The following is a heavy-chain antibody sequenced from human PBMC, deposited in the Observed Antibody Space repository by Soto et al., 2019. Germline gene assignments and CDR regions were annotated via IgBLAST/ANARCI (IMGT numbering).Heavy chain of an antibody. CDR2: TYYRSKWYN. CDR1: GDSVSSNSAA. D-gene: IGHD6-13*01. CDR3: ARYTAVPFSSSWYGRFRGHGMDV. V-gene: IGHV6-1*01. J-gene: IGHJ6*02. Sequence: PSQTLSLTCAISGDSVSSNSAAWNWIRQSPSRGLEWLGRTYYRSKWYNDYAVSVKSRITINPDTSKNQFSLQLNSVTPEDTAVYYCARYTAVPFSSSWYGRFRGHGMDVWGQGTTVTVSS.